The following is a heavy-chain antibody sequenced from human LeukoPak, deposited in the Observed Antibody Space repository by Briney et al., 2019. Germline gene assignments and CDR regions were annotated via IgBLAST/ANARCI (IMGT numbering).Heavy chain of an antibody. CDR2: IIPHVGSP. Sequence: SVKVSCKTFGDTFSYHSISWVRQAPGQGLQWLGGIIPHVGSPRYPERLQDRITITADESTSTAHLELSSLRSDDTAVYYFVRAHSSGYYYFDSWGQGALVTVSS. J-gene: IGHJ4*02. CDR3: VRAHSSGYYYFDS. D-gene: IGHD3-22*01. CDR1: GDTFSYHS. V-gene: IGHV1-69*01.